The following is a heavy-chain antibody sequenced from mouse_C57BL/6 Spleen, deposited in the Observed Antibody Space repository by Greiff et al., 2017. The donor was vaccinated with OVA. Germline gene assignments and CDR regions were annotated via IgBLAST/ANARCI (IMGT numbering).Heavy chain of an antibody. V-gene: IGHV1-82*01. J-gene: IGHJ4*01. Sequence: VQLQQSGPELVKPGASVKISCKASGYAFSSSWMNWVKQRPGKGLEWIGRIYPGDGDTNYNGKFKGKATLTADKSSSTAYMRLSSLTSEDSAVYFCAEGGAMDYWGQGTSLTVSS. CDR3: AEGGAMDY. CDR2: IYPGDGDT. CDR1: GYAFSSSW.